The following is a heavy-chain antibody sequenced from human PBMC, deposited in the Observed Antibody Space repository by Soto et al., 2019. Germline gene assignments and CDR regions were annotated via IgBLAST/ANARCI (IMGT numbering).Heavy chain of an antibody. CDR3: ARNPRSDIFGVRNIVENWLDP. Sequence: LILSCAASGFTVGNFSMSWVREAAVKVLQGGSSITKTGGATYHTDSVKGRFIVSRDNSKNVMFLLMRGLGVDDTALYFCARNPRSDIFGVRNIVENWLDPWGRGSLVTVSS. CDR1: GFTVGNFS. D-gene: IGHD3-3*02. CDR2: ITKTGGAT. J-gene: IGHJ5*02. V-gene: IGHV3-23*01.